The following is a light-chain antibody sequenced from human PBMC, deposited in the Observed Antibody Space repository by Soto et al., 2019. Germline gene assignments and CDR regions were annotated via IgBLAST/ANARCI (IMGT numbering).Light chain of an antibody. Sequence: DIQMTQSPSSLSASVGDRVTITCRASQGITTYLNWYQQEPGKAPKVLIYSTSNLQSGVPSRFSGSGSGTDFTLTISRLQPEDFATYSCQQTYITPWTFGQGTKVDIK. CDR2: STS. CDR3: QQTYITPWT. CDR1: QGITTY. V-gene: IGKV1-39*01. J-gene: IGKJ1*01.